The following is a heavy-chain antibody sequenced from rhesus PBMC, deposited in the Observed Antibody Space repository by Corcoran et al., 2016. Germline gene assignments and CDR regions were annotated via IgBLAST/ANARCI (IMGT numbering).Heavy chain of an antibody. Sequence: QVQLQESGPGLVKPSETLSLTCAVSGYSISSNYWNWIRQPPGKGLEWIGGMYGRGGGHYLNPSLKSRVTLSIDTSKNQFSLKLSSVTAADTSVYYCARGYSGAFDFWGQGLRVTVSS. J-gene: IGHJ3*01. D-gene: IGHD1-1*01. CDR1: GYSISSNY. CDR2: MYGRGGGH. V-gene: IGHV4S14*01. CDR3: ARGYSGAFDF.